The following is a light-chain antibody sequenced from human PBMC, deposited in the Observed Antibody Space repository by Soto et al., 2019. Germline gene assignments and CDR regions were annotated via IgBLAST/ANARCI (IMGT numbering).Light chain of an antibody. Sequence: QSVLTQPPSVSGAPGQRVTISCTGSGSNIGAGYDVHWYQQLPGTAPKLLIYGNNNRPSGVPDRFSGSKSGTSASLAITGLQAGDEADYYCQSYDSILRALYVFGTGTRSPS. CDR2: GNN. CDR1: GSNIGAGYD. CDR3: QSYDSILRALYV. V-gene: IGLV1-40*01. J-gene: IGLJ1*01.